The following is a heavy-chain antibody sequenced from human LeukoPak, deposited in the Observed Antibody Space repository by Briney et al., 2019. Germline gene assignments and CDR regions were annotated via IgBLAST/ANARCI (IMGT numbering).Heavy chain of an antibody. V-gene: IGHV4-31*03. D-gene: IGHD6-13*01. CDR3: ARQNTYGYSSSWPHQTSNYFDY. Sequence: PSQTLSLTCTVSGGSISSGGYYWSWIRQHPGKGLEWIGYIYYSGSTYYNPSLKSRVTISVDTSKNQFSLKLSSVTAADTAVYYCARQNTYGYSSSWPHQTSNYFDYWGQGTLVTVSS. CDR1: GGSISSGGYY. J-gene: IGHJ4*02. CDR2: IYYSGST.